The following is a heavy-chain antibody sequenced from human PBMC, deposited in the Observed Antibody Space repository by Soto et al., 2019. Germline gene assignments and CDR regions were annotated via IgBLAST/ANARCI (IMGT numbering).Heavy chain of an antibody. D-gene: IGHD3-22*01. CDR3: AMGHYYDSSGYYY. CDR2: ISGSGDAT. CDR1: GFTFSSFA. V-gene: IGHV3-23*01. J-gene: IGHJ4*02. Sequence: EVQLLESGGGLVQPGGSLRLSCAASGFTFSSFAMTWVRQAPVKGLEWVSAISGSGDATYHADSVKGRFTISRDNSKNTLYLQMNSLSAEHTAIYYCAMGHYYDSSGYYYWGQGTLVTVSS.